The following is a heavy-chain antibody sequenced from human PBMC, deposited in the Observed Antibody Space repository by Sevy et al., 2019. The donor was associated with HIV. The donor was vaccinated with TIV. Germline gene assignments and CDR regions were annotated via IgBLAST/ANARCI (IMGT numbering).Heavy chain of an antibody. V-gene: IGHV3-23*01. CDR1: GFTFSSNA. CDR3: AKAGAFGESSIRRQNYFDY. J-gene: IGHJ4*02. CDR2: ISGSGGST. D-gene: IGHD3-10*01. Sequence: GGSLRLSCAASGFTFSSNAMSWVRQAPGKGLEWVSAISGSGGSTYYADSVKGRFTISRDNSKNTLYLQMNSLRAEDTAGYYCAKAGAFGESSIRRQNYFDYWGQGTLVTVSS.